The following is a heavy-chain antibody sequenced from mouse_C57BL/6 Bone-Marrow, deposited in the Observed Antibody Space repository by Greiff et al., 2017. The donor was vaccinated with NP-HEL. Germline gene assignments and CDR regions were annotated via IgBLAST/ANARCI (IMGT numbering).Heavy chain of an antibody. CDR3: TRGSSYYGSSSFAY. D-gene: IGHD1-1*01. V-gene: IGHV1-15*01. J-gene: IGHJ3*01. CDR1: GYTFTDYE. CDR2: IDPETGGT. Sequence: QVHVKQSGAELVRPGASVTLSCKASGYTFTDYEMHWVKQTPVHGLEWIGAIDPETGGTAYNQKFKGKAILTADKSSSTAYMELRSLTSEDSAVYYCTRGSSYYGSSSFAYWGQGTLVTVSA.